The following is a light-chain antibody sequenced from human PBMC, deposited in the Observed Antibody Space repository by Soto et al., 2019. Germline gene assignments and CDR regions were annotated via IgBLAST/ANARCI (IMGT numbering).Light chain of an antibody. CDR1: QSVLSSSSNRNF. J-gene: IGKJ1*01. Sequence: DIVMTQSPDSLAVSLGERATINCKSSQSVLSSSSNRNFLAWYQQKPRQPPNLLIYWASTRASGVPDRFSGSGSGTDFTLTISGLQAEDVAVYVCQQYYLTPLTCGQGTKVEIK. CDR3: QQYYLTPLT. V-gene: IGKV4-1*01. CDR2: WAS.